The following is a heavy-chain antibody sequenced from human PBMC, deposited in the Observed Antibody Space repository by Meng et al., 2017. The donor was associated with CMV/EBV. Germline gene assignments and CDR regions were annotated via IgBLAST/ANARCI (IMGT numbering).Heavy chain of an antibody. CDR2: ISSSGSTI. J-gene: IGHJ5*02. CDR3: ARDRSGHSNYGFDP. V-gene: IGHV3-48*03. Sequence: GGSLRLSCAASGFTFSSYEMNWVRQAPGKGLEWVSYISSSGSTIYYADSVKGRFTTSRDNAKNSVYLQMNSLRAEDTAVYYCARDRSGHSNYGFDPWGQGTLVTVSS. D-gene: IGHD4-11*01. CDR1: GFTFSSYE.